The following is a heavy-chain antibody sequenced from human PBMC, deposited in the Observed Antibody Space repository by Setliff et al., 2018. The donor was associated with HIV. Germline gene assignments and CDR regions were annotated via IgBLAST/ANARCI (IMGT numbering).Heavy chain of an antibody. CDR1: GGTFSSYA. V-gene: IGHV1-69*10. D-gene: IGHD7-27*01. J-gene: IGHJ4*02. CDR3: ARDLPTPNWGFDY. Sequence: SVKVSCKASGGTFSSYAISWVRQAPGQGLEWMGGIIPTLGIANYAQKFQGRVTITTDESTSTAYMELSSLRSEDTAVYYCARDLPTPNWGFDYWGQGTLVTVSS. CDR2: IIPTLGIA.